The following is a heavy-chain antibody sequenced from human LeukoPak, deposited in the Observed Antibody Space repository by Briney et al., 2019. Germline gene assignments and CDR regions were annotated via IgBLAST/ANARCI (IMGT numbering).Heavy chain of an antibody. Sequence: GGSLRLSCAASGFTFSNYWMHWVRQAPGKGLVWVSRINSDGSSTSYADPVKGRFTISKDNAKNTLYLQINSLRAEDTAVYYCARGGQYTTGWFGYWGQGTLVTVSS. J-gene: IGHJ5*01. CDR2: INSDGSST. CDR3: ARGGQYTTGWFGY. D-gene: IGHD1-1*01. V-gene: IGHV3-74*01. CDR1: GFTFSNYW.